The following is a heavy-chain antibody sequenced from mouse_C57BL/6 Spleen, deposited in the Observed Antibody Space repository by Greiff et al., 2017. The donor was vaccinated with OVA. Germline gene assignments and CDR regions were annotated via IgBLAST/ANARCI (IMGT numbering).Heavy chain of an antibody. D-gene: IGHD3-1*01. CDR2: LSSGSSTI. Sequence: EVKLVESGGGLVKPGGSLKLSCAASGFTFSDYGMHWVRQAPEKGLEWVAYLSSGSSTIYSADTVKGRFTISRDNAKTTLFLQMSSLRSEDTAMYYGIRCGATTYWGQGTTRTVSS. J-gene: IGHJ2*01. V-gene: IGHV5-17*01. CDR3: IRCGATTY. CDR1: GFTFSDYG.